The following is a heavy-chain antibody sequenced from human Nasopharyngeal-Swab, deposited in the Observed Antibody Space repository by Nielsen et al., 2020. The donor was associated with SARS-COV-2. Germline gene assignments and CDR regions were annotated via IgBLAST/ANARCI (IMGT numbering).Heavy chain of an antibody. D-gene: IGHD1-26*01. J-gene: IGHJ4*02. CDR3: ARGYGSFPYYFDH. CDR2: IYYNGAT. V-gene: IGHV4-39*01. Sequence: SETLSLTCTVSGGSISSSRYYWGWIRQSPGQGLEWIGNIYYNGATYYNPSLKSRVTISVDTSKNQFSLKLNSVTATDTAVYYCARGYGSFPYYFDHWGQGTLVTVSS. CDR1: GGSISSSRYY.